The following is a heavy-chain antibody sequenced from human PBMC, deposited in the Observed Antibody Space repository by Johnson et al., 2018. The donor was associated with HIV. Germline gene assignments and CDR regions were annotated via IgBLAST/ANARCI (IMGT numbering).Heavy chain of an antibody. J-gene: IGHJ3*02. V-gene: IGHV3-30-3*01. CDR1: GFTFSNAW. CDR3: AREGLQDPAWDAFDI. Sequence: VQLVESGGGLVKPGGSLRLSCAASGFTFSNAWMSWVRQAPGKGLEWVAVISYDGSNKYITDSVKGRFTISRDNAKNSLYLQMNSLRAEDTALYYCAREGLQDPAWDAFDIWGQGTMVTVSS. CDR2: ISYDGSNK.